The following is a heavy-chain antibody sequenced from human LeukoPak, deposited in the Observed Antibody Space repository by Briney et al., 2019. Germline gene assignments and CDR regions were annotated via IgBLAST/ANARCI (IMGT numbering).Heavy chain of an antibody. CDR1: GGSVSSGSYY. J-gene: IGHJ4*02. D-gene: IGHD3-10*01. CDR3: AGYSATMVRGVIDY. V-gene: IGHV4-61*01. CDR2: IYYSGST. Sequence: SETLSLTCTVSGGSVSSGSYYWSWIRQPPGKGLEWIGYIYYSGSTNYNPSLKSRVTISVDTSKNQFSLKLSSVTAADTAVYYCAGYSATMVRGVIDYWGQGTLVTVSS.